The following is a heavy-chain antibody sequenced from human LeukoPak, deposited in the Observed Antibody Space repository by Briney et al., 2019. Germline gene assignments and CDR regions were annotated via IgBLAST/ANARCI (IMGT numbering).Heavy chain of an antibody. J-gene: IGHJ4*02. Sequence: SGGSLRLSCAASGFTFTNPWMGWVRQAPGKGLEWVGRIESKTDGGTADYAAPVKGRFTISRDDSKNTLYLQMNSLKTEDTAVYYCATVGCSSTSCYLDYLGQGTLVTVAS. V-gene: IGHV3-15*04. CDR3: ATVGCSSTSCYLDY. D-gene: IGHD2-2*01. CDR2: IESKTDGGTA. CDR1: GFTFTNPW.